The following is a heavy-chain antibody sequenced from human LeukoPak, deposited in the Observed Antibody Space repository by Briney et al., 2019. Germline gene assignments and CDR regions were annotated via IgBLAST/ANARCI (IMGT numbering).Heavy chain of an antibody. J-gene: IGHJ6*02. CDR3: ARFRRGAAADV. D-gene: IGHD6-13*01. CDR1: ANSFTNYW. V-gene: IGHV5-51*01. CDR2: IYPGDSDT. Sequence: GESLKISCKGSANSFTNYWIGWVRQMPGKGLEWMGIIYPGDSDTRYSASFQGQVTISADKSISTAYLQWSSLKASDTAMYYCARFRRGAAADVWGQGTTVTVSS.